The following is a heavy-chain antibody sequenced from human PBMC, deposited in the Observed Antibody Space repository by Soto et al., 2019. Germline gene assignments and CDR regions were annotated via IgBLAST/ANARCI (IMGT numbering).Heavy chain of an antibody. V-gene: IGHV4-30-2*01. D-gene: IGHD6-13*01. CDR3: ARVHSSSWYGSFRFDP. CDR1: GGSISIGGYS. Sequence: SETLSLTCAVSGGSISIGGYSWSWIRQPPGKGLEWIGYIYHSGSTYYNPSLKSRVTISVDRSKNQFSLKLSSVTAADTAVYYCARVHSSSWYGSFRFDPWGQGTLVTVSS. CDR2: IYHSGST. J-gene: IGHJ5*02.